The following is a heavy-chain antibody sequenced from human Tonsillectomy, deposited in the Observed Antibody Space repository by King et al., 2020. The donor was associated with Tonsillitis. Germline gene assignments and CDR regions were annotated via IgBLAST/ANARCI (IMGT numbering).Heavy chain of an antibody. D-gene: IGHD4-17*01. CDR2: INSDGSST. J-gene: IGHJ5*02. V-gene: IGHV3-74*01. CDR3: ARDPHGDYVAWFDP. CDR1: GITFSSYW. Sequence: VQLVESGGGLVQPGGSLRLSCAASGITFSSYWMHWVRQAPGKGLVWVSRINSDGSSTTYADSVKGRFTISRDNAKNTLYLQMNSLRAEDTAVYYCARDPHGDYVAWFDPWGQGTLVTVSS.